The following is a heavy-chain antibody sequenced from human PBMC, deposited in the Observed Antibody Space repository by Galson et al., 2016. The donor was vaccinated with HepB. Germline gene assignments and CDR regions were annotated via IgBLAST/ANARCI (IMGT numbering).Heavy chain of an antibody. D-gene: IGHD2-15*01. Sequence: SLRLSCAASGVTFGDYALSWFRQAPGKGLEWVAFIRSKAHGETTEYAASVKGRFTFSRDDSKSIAYLQMNSLKTEDTAVYYCTSGCTGGSCYSSFNYWGQGTLVTVSS. CDR2: IRSKAHGETT. CDR3: TSGCTGGSCYSSFNY. CDR1: GVTFGDYA. J-gene: IGHJ4*02. V-gene: IGHV3-49*03.